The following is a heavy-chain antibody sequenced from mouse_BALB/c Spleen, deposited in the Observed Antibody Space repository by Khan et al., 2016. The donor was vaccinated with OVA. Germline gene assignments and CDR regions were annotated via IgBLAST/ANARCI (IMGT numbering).Heavy chain of an antibody. CDR3: VRSGYGSFAY. CDR1: GYTFTDYN. V-gene: IGHV1S29*02. Sequence: VQLQQSGPELVKPGASVKISCKASGYTFTDYNMDWVKQSHGKSLEWVGYIFPNSGGSGYNQTFKTKATLTVDSSSSQAYMDLRSLTSEDSAVYYCVRSGYGSFAYWGQGTLVTVSA. J-gene: IGHJ3*01. CDR2: IFPNSGGS. D-gene: IGHD1-1*01.